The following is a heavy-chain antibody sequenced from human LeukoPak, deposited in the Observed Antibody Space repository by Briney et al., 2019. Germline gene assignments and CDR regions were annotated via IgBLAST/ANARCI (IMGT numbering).Heavy chain of an antibody. CDR3: ARRGGYSYGYFDY. CDR1: GGSISSSSYY. Sequence: SETLSLTCTVSGGSISSSSYYWSWIRQPPGKGLEWIGYIYYSGSTNYNPPLKSRVTISVDTSKNQFSLKLSSVTAADTAVYYCARRGGYSYGYFDYWGQGTLVTVSS. V-gene: IGHV4-61*05. J-gene: IGHJ4*02. D-gene: IGHD5-18*01. CDR2: IYYSGST.